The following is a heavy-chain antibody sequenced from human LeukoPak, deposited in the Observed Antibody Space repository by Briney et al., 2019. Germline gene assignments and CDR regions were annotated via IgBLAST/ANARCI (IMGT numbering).Heavy chain of an antibody. D-gene: IGHD3-3*01. CDR2: ISGSGGST. CDR3: AKTYYYDFPYGMDV. J-gene: IGHJ6*02. CDR1: GFTFSSYA. V-gene: IGHV3-23*01. Sequence: GGSLRLSCAASGFTFSSYAMSWVRQAPGKGLEWVSAISGSGGSTYHADSVKGRFTISRDNSKNTLYLQMNSLRAEDTAVYYCAKTYYYDFPYGMDVWGQGTTVTVSS.